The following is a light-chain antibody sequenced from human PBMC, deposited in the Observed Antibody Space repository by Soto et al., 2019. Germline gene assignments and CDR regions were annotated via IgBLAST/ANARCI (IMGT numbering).Light chain of an antibody. CDR1: SSNIGSNT. Sequence: QSVLTQAPSASGAPGQRVTISCSGSSSNIGSNTVNWYQQLPGAAPKLLIYSNNQRPSGVPDRFSRSNSGTSASLAISGLQSEDEADYYCAAWDDGLNGVVFGGGTKLTVL. CDR2: SNN. V-gene: IGLV1-44*01. CDR3: AAWDDGLNGVV. J-gene: IGLJ2*01.